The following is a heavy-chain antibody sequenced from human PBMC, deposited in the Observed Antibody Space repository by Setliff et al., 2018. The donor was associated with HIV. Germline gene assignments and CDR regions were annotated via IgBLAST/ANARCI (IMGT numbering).Heavy chain of an antibody. V-gene: IGHV4-38-2*01. CDR3: ARSIVPVASGYYYFEY. J-gene: IGHJ4*02. D-gene: IGHD3-3*01. Sequence: PSETLSLTCVVSGYSISSGNYWGWIRQPPGKGLEWIGNIYHTGSTNCNPSLKSRVTIPVDTSKNQFSLRLSSVAAGDTAVYYCARSIVPVASGYYYFEYWGQGTLVTVSS. CDR1: GYSISSGNY. CDR2: IYHTGST.